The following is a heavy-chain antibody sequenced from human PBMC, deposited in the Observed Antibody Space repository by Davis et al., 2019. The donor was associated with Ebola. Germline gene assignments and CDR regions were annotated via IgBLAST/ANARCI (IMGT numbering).Heavy chain of an antibody. J-gene: IGHJ4*02. Sequence: MPSETLSLTCTVSGGSISSYYWSWIRQPPGKGLEWIGYIYYSGSTNYNPSLKSRVTISVDKSKNQFSLKLSSVTAADTAVYYCARRIGTLDYWGQGTLVTVSS. CDR1: GGSISSYY. CDR2: IYYSGST. D-gene: IGHD1-26*01. CDR3: ARRIGTLDY. V-gene: IGHV4-59*12.